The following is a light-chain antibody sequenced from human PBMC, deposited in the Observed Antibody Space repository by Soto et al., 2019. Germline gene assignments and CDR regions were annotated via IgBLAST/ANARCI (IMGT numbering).Light chain of an antibody. V-gene: IGKV1-39*01. Sequence: DIQMTQSPSSLSASVGDRVTITCRASLRISSDLNWFPQKPGKAPKVLIFGASSLQSGVPSRFSGRGSGTEFTLTISSLQREDSATYYCQQSYTTPRTCGQGTMLVIK. J-gene: IGKJ2*01. CDR2: GAS. CDR1: LRISSD. CDR3: QQSYTTPRT.